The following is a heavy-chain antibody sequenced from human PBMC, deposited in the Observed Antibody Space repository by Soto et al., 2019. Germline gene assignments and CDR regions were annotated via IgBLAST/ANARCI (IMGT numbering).Heavy chain of an antibody. Sequence: PGGSLRLSCEAYGFTFSSYWMNWVRQAPGKGLEWVAIIKKDGSEKYYVDSVKGRFTISRDNAKNSLYLQMNDLRAEDTAVYYCAGGSGWLIDYWGRGTLVTVSS. V-gene: IGHV3-7*03. CDR3: AGGSGWLIDY. CDR2: IKKDGSEK. J-gene: IGHJ4*02. CDR1: GFTFSSYW. D-gene: IGHD6-19*01.